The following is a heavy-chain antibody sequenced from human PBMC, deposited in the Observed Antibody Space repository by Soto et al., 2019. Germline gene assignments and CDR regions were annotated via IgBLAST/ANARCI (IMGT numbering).Heavy chain of an antibody. D-gene: IGHD6-13*01. Sequence: QVQLQESGPGLVKPSQTLSLTCTVSGGSISSGGYYWSWIRQHPGKGLEWIGYIYYSGSTYYNPFLKSRVTISVDTSKSQFSLELSSVTAADTAVYYCARGGIAAAAPPDYWGQGTLVTVSS. CDR1: GGSISSGGYY. CDR2: IYYSGST. CDR3: ARGGIAAAAPPDY. J-gene: IGHJ4*02. V-gene: IGHV4-31*03.